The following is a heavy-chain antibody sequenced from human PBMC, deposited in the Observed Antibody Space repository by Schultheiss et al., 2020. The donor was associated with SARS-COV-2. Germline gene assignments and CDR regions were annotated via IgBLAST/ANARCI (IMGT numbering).Heavy chain of an antibody. CDR2: INHSGST. CDR1: GGSFSGYY. CDR3: ARVGGRPYSSAYYYYYYGMDF. J-gene: IGHJ6*02. V-gene: IGHV4-34*01. D-gene: IGHD6-25*01. Sequence: SETLSLTCAVYGGSFSGYYWSWIRQPPGKGLEWIGEINHSGSTNYNPSLKSRVTISVDTSKNQFSLKLSSVTAADTAVYYCARVGGRPYSSAYYYYYYGMDFWGQGTTVTVSS.